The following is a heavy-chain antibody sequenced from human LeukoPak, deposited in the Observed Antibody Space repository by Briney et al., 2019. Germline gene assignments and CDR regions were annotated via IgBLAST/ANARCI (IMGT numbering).Heavy chain of an antibody. V-gene: IGHV1-24*01. D-gene: IGHD5-12*01. J-gene: IGHJ5*02. Sequence: ASVKVSCKVSGYTLTELSMHWVRQAPGKGLEWMGGFDPEDGETIYAQKFQGRVTMTEDTSTDTAYMELSSLRSEDTAVYYCATAELWDGYELPNLWGQGTLVTVSS. CDR1: GYTLTELS. CDR2: FDPEDGET. CDR3: ATAELWDGYELPNL.